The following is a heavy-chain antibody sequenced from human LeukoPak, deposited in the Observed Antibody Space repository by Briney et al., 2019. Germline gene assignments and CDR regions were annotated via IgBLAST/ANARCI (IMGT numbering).Heavy chain of an antibody. CDR1: GGSISSYY. J-gene: IGHJ3*02. Sequence: SETLSLTCTVSGGSISSYYWSWIRQPPGKGLEWIGYIYYSGSTNYNPSLKSRVTISVDTSKNQFSLKLSSVTAADTAVYYCARGGGIRSAFDIWGQGTMVTVTS. CDR3: ARGGGIRSAFDI. V-gene: IGHV4-59*01. CDR2: IYYSGST. D-gene: IGHD3-3*02.